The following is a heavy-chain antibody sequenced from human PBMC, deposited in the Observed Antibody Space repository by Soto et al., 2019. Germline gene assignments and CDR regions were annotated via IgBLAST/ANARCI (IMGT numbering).Heavy chain of an antibody. V-gene: IGHV3-11*01. CDR1: GFTFSDYY. Sequence: GGSLRLSCAASGFTFSDYYMSWIRQAPGKGLEWVSYISSSGSTIYYADSVKGRFTISRDNAKNSLYLQMNSLRAEDTAVYYWARGIRGYSGYDPNYYYYYYMDVWGKGTTVTVSS. D-gene: IGHD5-12*01. CDR3: ARGIRGYSGYDPNYYYYYYMDV. CDR2: ISSSGSTI. J-gene: IGHJ6*03.